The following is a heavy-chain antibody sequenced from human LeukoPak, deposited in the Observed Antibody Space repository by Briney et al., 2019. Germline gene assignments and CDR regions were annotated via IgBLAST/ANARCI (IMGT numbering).Heavy chain of an antibody. J-gene: IGHJ4*02. Sequence: ASVKVSCKASGYTFAAYYIHWVRQAPGQGLEGMGWIDPKNGDTTYAQRFEARVTMTRDMSTSTAYMELRAVTSDDTATYYCTRTRAASMRAPAMDNWGQGTQVTVSS. V-gene: IGHV1-2*02. CDR1: GYTFAAYY. D-gene: IGHD2/OR15-2a*01. CDR3: TRTRAASMRAPAMDN. CDR2: IDPKNGDT.